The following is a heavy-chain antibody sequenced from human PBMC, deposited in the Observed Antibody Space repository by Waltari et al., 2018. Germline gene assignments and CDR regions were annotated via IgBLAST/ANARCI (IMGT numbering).Heavy chain of an antibody. V-gene: IGHV4-34*01. Sequence: QVQLQQWGAGLLQPSETLSLTCAVYGGSFRGYYWGWVRQSTGKGLEWLGAINHGGVTNGNPSLRRRVGISVDPTKNQFSLKVNSVTAADTAVYYCVRLEDCTGPGGNCYSGDPFALDVWGQGTTVTVSS. J-gene: IGHJ6*02. CDR1: GGSFRGYY. D-gene: IGHD2-15*01. CDR2: INHGGVT. CDR3: VRLEDCTGPGGNCYSGDPFALDV.